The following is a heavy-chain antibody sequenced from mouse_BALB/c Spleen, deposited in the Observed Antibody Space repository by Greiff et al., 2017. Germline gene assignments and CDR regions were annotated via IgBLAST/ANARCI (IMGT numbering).Heavy chain of an antibody. V-gene: IGHV1-4*02. CDR1: GYTFTSYT. D-gene: IGHD4-1*01. CDR2: INPSSGYT. CDR3: ARSGLTGAAWFAY. Sequence: VKLVESAAELARPGASVKMSCKASGYTFTSYTMHWVKQRPGQGLEWIGYINPSSGYTEYNQKFKDKTTLTADKSSSTAYMQLSSLTSEDSAVYYCARSGLTGAAWFAYWGQGTLVTVSA. J-gene: IGHJ3*01.